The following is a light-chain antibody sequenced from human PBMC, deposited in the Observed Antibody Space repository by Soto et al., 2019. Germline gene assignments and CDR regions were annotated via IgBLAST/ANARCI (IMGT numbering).Light chain of an antibody. J-gene: IGLJ2*01. CDR3: SSYTSSSTPL. CDR2: DVS. Sequence: QSVLTQPASVSGSPGQLITISCTGTSSDVGGYNYVSWYQQHPGKAPKLMIYDVSNRPSGVSNRFSGSKSGNTASLTISGLQAEDEADYYCSSYTSSSTPLFGGGTKLTVL. V-gene: IGLV2-14*01. CDR1: SSDVGGYNY.